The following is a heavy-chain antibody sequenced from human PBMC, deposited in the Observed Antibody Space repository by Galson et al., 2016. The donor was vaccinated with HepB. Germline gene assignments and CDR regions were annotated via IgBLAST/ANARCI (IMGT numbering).Heavy chain of an antibody. V-gene: IGHV3-74*01. CDR2: ISSDGTTV. Sequence: SLRLSCAASEFPFSAYWMHWVRQVPGRGLVWVLHISSDGTTVNYADFVRGRFTTSRDNAQNTLYLQMNSLRAEDTAVYFCAREETWEGKYYGLDVWGKGTTVTVSS. J-gene: IGHJ6*04. CDR1: EFPFSAYW. D-gene: IGHD3-16*01. CDR3: AREETWEGKYYGLDV.